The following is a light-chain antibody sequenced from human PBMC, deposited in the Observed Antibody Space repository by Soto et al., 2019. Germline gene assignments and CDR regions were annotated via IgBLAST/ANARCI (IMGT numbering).Light chain of an antibody. J-gene: IGKJ1*01. CDR3: HQDNSHWT. V-gene: IGKV1-5*03. CDR1: QSINNW. Sequence: DIQMTQSPSTLSASVGDRVTITCRASQSINNWLAWYQQKPGKAPKVLIYKASSLETGVPSRFSGSGSGTEFTLTISSRQPDDFATYYCHQDNSHWTFGHGNKVEIK. CDR2: KAS.